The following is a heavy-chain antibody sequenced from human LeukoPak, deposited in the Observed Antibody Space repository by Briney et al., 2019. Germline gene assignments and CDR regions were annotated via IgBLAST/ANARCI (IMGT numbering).Heavy chain of an antibody. CDR1: GFTFSSYA. Sequence: GGSLRLSCAASGFTFSSYAMSWVRQAPGKGLEWVSGISGSGGSTYYADSVKGRFTISRDNSKNTLYLQMNSLRAEDTAVYYCASELRYFDWFTGGARYNWFDPWGQGTLVTVSS. CDR3: ASELRYFDWFTGGARYNWFDP. CDR2: ISGSGGST. J-gene: IGHJ5*02. D-gene: IGHD3-9*01. V-gene: IGHV3-23*01.